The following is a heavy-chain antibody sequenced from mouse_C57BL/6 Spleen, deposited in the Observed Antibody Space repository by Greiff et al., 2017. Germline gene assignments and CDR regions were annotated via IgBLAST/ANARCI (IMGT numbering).Heavy chain of an antibody. CDR1: GYTFTSYW. Sequence: VKLQQPGAELVKPGASVKLSCKASGYTFTSYWMHWVKPRPGRGLEWIGRIGPNSGGTKYNEKFKSKATLTVDKPSSTAYMQLSSLTSEDSAVYYCARPEKNWDYDYWGQGTTLTVSS. CDR3: ARPEKNWDYDY. CDR2: IGPNSGGT. V-gene: IGHV1-72*01. J-gene: IGHJ2*01. D-gene: IGHD4-1*01.